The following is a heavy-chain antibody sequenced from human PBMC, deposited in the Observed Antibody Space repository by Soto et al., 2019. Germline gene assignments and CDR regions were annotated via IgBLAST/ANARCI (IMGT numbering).Heavy chain of an antibody. J-gene: IGHJ4*02. Sequence: VGSLRLSCAASGFTFSSYAMHWVRQAPGKGLEWVAVISYDGSNKYYADSVKGRFTISRDNSKNTLYLQMNSLRAEDTAVYYCTVEMATTGKDYWGQGTLVTVSS. D-gene: IGHD5-12*01. CDR3: TVEMATTGKDY. CDR2: ISYDGSNK. CDR1: GFTFSSYA. V-gene: IGHV3-30-3*01.